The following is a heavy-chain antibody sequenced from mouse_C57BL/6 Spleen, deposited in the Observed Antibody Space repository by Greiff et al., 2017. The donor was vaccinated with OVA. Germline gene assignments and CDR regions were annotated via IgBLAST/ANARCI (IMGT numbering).Heavy chain of an antibody. CDR2: ISSGGDYI. CDR1: GFTFSSYA. Sequence: EVKLVESGEGLVKPGGSLKLSCAASGFTFSSYAMSWVRQTPEKRLEWVAYISSGGDYIYYADTVKGRFTISRDNARNTLYLQMSSLKSEDTAMYYCAAQGTGYAMDYWGQGTSVTVSS. J-gene: IGHJ4*01. CDR3: AAQGTGYAMDY. D-gene: IGHD3-2*02. V-gene: IGHV5S21*01.